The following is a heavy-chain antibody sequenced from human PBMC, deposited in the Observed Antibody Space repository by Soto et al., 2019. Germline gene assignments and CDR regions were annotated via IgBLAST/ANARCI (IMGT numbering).Heavy chain of an antibody. CDR2: IIPIFGTA. J-gene: IGHJ4*02. V-gene: IGHV1-69*13. CDR1: GGTFSSYA. Sequence: SVKVSCKASGGTFSSYAISWVRQAPGQGLEWMGGIIPIFGTANYAQKFQGRATITADESTSTAYMELSSLRSEDTAVYYCARDPGYCTNGVCYDDYWGQGTLVTVSS. D-gene: IGHD2-8*01. CDR3: ARDPGYCTNGVCYDDY.